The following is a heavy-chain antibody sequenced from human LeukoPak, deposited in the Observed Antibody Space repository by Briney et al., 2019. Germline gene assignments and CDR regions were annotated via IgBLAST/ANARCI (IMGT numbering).Heavy chain of an antibody. J-gene: IGHJ6*03. CDR2: MNPNSGNT. V-gene: IGHV1-8*03. CDR1: GYTFTSYD. D-gene: IGHD2-2*01. Sequence: VSVKVSCKASGYTFTSYDINWVRQATGQGLEWMGWMNPNSGNTGYAQKFQGRVTITRNTSISTAYMELSSLRSEDTAVYYCAREVAPSRTSCYGDCDYYYMDVWGKGTTVTVSS. CDR3: AREVAPSRTSCYGDCDYYYMDV.